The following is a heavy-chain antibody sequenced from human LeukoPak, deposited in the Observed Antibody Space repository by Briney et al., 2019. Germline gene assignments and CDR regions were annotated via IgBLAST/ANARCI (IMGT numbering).Heavy chain of an antibody. Sequence: AGGSLRLSCAASGFTFSSYAMSWVRQAPGKGLEWVSAISGSGGSTYYADSVKGRFTISRDNSKNTLYLQMNSLRAEDTAVYYCAKALPKYCGGDCYYQVDYWGQGTLVTVSS. CDR3: AKALPKYCGGDCYYQVDY. CDR1: GFTFSSYA. D-gene: IGHD2-21*02. CDR2: ISGSGGST. V-gene: IGHV3-23*01. J-gene: IGHJ4*02.